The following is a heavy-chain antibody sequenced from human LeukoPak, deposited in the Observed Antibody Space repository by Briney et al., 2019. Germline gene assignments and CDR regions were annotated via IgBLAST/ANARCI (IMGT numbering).Heavy chain of an antibody. Sequence: SETLSLTCIVSGGSISSYYWSWIRQPPGKGLEWIGYIYYSGSTNYNPSLKSRVTISVDTSKNQFSLKLSSVTAADTAVYYCVRASTSSSGYLRYYFDYWGQGNLVTVSS. CDR3: VRASTSSSGYLRYYFDY. CDR1: GGSISSYY. J-gene: IGHJ4*02. CDR2: IYYSGST. D-gene: IGHD6-19*01. V-gene: IGHV4-59*01.